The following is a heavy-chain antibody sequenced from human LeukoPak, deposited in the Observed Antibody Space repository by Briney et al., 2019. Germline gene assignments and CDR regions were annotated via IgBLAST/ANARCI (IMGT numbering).Heavy chain of an antibody. D-gene: IGHD6-13*01. V-gene: IGHV4-34*01. CDR1: GGSFSGYY. CDR2: INHSGST. Sequence: SETLSLTCAVYGGSFSGYYWSWIRQPPGKGLEWIGEINHSGSTNYNPSLKSRVTISVDTSKNQFSLKLSSVTAADTAVYYCARESPMYSGAAGISDWYFDLWGRGTLVTFS. J-gene: IGHJ2*01. CDR3: ARESPMYSGAAGISDWYFDL.